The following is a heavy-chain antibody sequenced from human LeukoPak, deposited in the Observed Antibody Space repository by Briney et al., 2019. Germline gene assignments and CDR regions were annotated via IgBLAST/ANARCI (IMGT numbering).Heavy chain of an antibody. CDR3: ARLMTRRGARYYYYYGMDV. D-gene: IGHD5-12*01. CDR1: GGSISSYY. J-gene: IGHJ6*02. CDR2: IYYSGST. Sequence: PSETLSLTCTVSGGSISSYYWSWIRQPPGKGLEWIGYIYYSGSTNYNPSLKSRVTISVDTSKNQFSLKLSSVTAADTAVYYCARLMTRRGARYYYYYGMDVWGQGTTVTVSS. V-gene: IGHV4-59*01.